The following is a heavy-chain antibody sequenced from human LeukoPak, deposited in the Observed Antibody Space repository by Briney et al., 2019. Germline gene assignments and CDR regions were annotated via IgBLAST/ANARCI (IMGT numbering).Heavy chain of an antibody. D-gene: IGHD5-18*01. CDR1: GFTFSSYE. J-gene: IGHJ4*02. Sequence: GGSLRLSCAASGFTFSSYEMNWVRQAPGKGLEWVSYISSSGSTIYYADSVKGRFTISRGNAKNSLYLQMNSLRAEDTAVYYCARVGYSYGLVYFDYWGQGTLVTVSS. V-gene: IGHV3-48*03. CDR2: ISSSGSTI. CDR3: ARVGYSYGLVYFDY.